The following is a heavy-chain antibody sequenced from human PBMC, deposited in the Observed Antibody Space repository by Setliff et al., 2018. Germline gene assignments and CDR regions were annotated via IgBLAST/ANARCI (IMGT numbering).Heavy chain of an antibody. Sequence: ASVKVSCKASGYTFSANAIHWVRQAPGQGLEWMGWIKTYNGDTKNAQNVPDRLTMTTDTSTSTAYMELRSLRSDDTAVYYCARTLGGSSGYYSSYYYYYMDVWGKGTTVTVSS. V-gene: IGHV1-18*01. D-gene: IGHD3-22*01. CDR3: ARTLGGSSGYYSSYYYYYMDV. CDR1: GYTFSANA. J-gene: IGHJ6*03. CDR2: IKTYNGDT.